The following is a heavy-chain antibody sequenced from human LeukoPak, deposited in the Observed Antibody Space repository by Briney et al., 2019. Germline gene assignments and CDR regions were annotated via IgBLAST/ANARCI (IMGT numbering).Heavy chain of an antibody. J-gene: IGHJ3*02. Sequence: GGSLRLSCAASGFTFKSYVMSWVRQAPGKGLEWVGRIKSKTDGGTTDYAAPVKGRFTISRDDSKNTLYLQMNSLKTEDTAVYYCTTDLRWLDEGPDAFDIWGQGTMVTVSS. V-gene: IGHV3-15*01. CDR3: TTDLRWLDEGPDAFDI. D-gene: IGHD4-23*01. CDR1: GFTFKSYV. CDR2: IKSKTDGGTT.